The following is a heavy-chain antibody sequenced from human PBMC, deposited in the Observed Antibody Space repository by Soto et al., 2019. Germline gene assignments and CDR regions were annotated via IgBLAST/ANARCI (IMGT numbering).Heavy chain of an antibody. D-gene: IGHD3-10*01. Sequence: QVQLVQSGAEVKKPGSSVNVSCKASGGTFNSYAINWVRQAPGQGLEWVGRIIPMLGVPNYAQKFKGRIMITADKFTATAYMEVTSLRSEDTAVYYCAGGATGSFHYYYMDVWGKGTTVTVSS. CDR2: IIPMLGVP. V-gene: IGHV1-69*04. J-gene: IGHJ6*03. CDR3: AGGATGSFHYYYMDV. CDR1: GGTFNSYA.